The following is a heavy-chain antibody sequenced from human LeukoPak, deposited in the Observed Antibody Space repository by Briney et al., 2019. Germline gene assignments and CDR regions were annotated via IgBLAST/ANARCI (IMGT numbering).Heavy chain of an antibody. CDR2: IYHSGST. J-gene: IGHJ4*01. V-gene: IGHV4-38-2*02. Sequence: SETLSLTCTVSGYSISSGYYWGWIRQPPGKGLEWIGSIYHSGSTYYNPSLKSRVTISVDTSKNHFSLKLSSVTAADTAVYYCGREGRGYYGTQGVDYWGNGTLVPVSS. CDR1: GYSISSGYY. D-gene: IGHD3-10*01. CDR3: GREGRGYYGTQGVDY.